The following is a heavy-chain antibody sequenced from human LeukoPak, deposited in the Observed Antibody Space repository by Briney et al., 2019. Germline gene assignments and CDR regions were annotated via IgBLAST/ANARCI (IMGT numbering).Heavy chain of an antibody. CDR3: ARRNLPYYYDSSGEDAFDI. V-gene: IGHV5-51*01. D-gene: IGHD3-22*01. CDR1: GYSFSSYW. CDR2: IYPGDSDT. Sequence: GESLKISCKGSGYSFSSYWIGWVRQMPGKGLEWMGIIYPGDSDTRYSPSFQGQVTISADKSISTACLQWSSLKASDTAKYYCARRNLPYYYDSSGEDAFDIWGQGTMVTDSS. J-gene: IGHJ3*02.